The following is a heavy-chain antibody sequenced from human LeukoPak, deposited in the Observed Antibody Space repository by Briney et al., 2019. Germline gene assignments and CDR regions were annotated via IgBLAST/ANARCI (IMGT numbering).Heavy chain of an antibody. Sequence: SETLSLTCTASGATISDSCRSWIRQPPGKGLEWIAWIYYGGSTNYNPSLKSRVTISVDTSKNHFSLKLTSVTAADTTVYYCAIYSVRVEALHDYLASRGQGTLVTVSS. J-gene: IGHJ4*02. V-gene: IGHV4-59*01. CDR1: GATISDSC. CDR2: IYYGGST. CDR3: AIYSVRVEALHDYLAS. D-gene: IGHD2-15*01.